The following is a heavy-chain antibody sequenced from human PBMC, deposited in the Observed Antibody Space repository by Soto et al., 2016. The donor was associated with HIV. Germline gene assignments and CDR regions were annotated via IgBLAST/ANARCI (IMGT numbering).Heavy chain of an antibody. CDR3: AKGIVGDSYYFDY. V-gene: IGHV3-23*01. J-gene: IGHJ4*02. Sequence: EVQLLESGGGLVQPGGSLRLSCAASGFTFSSYAMSWVRQAPGKGLEWVSTISGSGGSTYYADSVKGRFTISRDNSKNTLYLQMNSLRAEDTAVYYCAKGIVGDSYYFDYWGQGTLVTVSS. CDR1: GFTFSSYA. CDR2: ISGSGGST. D-gene: IGHD2-21*01.